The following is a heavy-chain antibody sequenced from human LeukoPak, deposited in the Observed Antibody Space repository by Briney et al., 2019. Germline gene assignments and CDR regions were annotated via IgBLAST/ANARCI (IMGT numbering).Heavy chain of an antibody. J-gene: IGHJ3*01. CDR1: GFTFSSYS. Sequence: GGSLRLSCAASGFTFSSYSMNWVRQAPGKGLEWVSSISSSSSYIYYADSVKGRFTISRDNAKNSLYLQMNSLRAEDTAVYYCARDVYCSSTSCSPWGQGTMVTVSS. CDR3: ARDVYCSSTSCSP. V-gene: IGHV3-21*01. D-gene: IGHD2-2*01. CDR2: ISSSSSYI.